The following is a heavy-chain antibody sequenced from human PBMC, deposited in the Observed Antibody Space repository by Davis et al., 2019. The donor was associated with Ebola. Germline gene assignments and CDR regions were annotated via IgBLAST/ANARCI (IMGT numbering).Heavy chain of an antibody. CDR1: GGSISSYY. CDR3: ARRGTSSGYYFDY. CDR2: IYTSGST. J-gene: IGHJ4*02. V-gene: IGHV4-4*07. Sequence: SETLSLTCTVSGGSISSYYWSWIRQPAGKGLEWIGRIYTSGSTNYNPSLKSRVTISVDTSKNQFSLRLNSVTAADTAVYYCARRGTSSGYYFDYWGQGTLVTVSS. D-gene: IGHD3-22*01.